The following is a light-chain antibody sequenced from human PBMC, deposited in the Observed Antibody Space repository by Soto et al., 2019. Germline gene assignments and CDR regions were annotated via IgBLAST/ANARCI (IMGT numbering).Light chain of an antibody. CDR3: ATWDDSLTAL. J-gene: IGLJ3*02. CDR1: RSSIGNNF. V-gene: IGLV1-51*02. Sequence: QSVLTQPPSVSAAPGQRVSISCSGSRSSIGNNFVSWYQQLPGTAPKLLIYENYKRPSEIPDRFSGSKSGTSATLEITGLETGDEADYYCATWDDSLTALFGGGTKLTVL. CDR2: ENY.